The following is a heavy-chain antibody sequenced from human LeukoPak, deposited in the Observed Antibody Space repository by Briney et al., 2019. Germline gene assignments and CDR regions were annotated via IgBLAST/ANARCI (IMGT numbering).Heavy chain of an antibody. V-gene: IGHV4-61*01. CDR1: GGSISSGSYY. CDR2: IYYSGST. Sequence: PSQTLSLTCTVSGGSISSGSYYWSWIRQPPGKGLEWIGYIYYSGSTNYNPSLKSRVTISVDTSKNQFSLKLSSVTAADTAVYYCARHGGYSYAHDAFDIWGQGTMVTVSS. CDR3: ARHGGYSYAHDAFDI. D-gene: IGHD5-18*01. J-gene: IGHJ3*02.